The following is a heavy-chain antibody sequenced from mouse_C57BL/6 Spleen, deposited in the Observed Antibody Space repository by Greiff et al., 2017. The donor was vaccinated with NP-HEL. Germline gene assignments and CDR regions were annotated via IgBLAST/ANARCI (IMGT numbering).Heavy chain of an antibody. CDR2: IDPSDSYT. J-gene: IGHJ2*01. D-gene: IGHD4-1*01. Sequence: QVQLQQPGAELVMPGASVKLSCKASGYTFTSYWMHWVKQRPGQGLEWIGEIDPSDSYTNYNQKFKGKSTLTVDKSSSTAYMQLSSLTSEDSAVYYCARRIGTSPFDYWGQGTTLTVSS. V-gene: IGHV1-69*01. CDR1: GYTFTSYW. CDR3: ARRIGTSPFDY.